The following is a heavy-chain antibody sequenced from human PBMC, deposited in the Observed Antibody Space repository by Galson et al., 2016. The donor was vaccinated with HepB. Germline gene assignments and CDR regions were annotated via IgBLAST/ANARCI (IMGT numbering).Heavy chain of an antibody. CDR2: IQFDGSKK. J-gene: IGHJ5*02. CDR3: ARDLSYGSNWFDP. Sequence: SLRLPRAGSGLTFSSYGTHWVRQAPGKGPEWVAAIQFDGSKKYYGDSVKGRFTISRDDSKNTVYLQMSSLRAEDTAIYFCARDLSYGSNWFDPRGQGTLVTVSS. CDR1: GLTFSSYG. D-gene: IGHD3-16*02. V-gene: IGHV3-33*01.